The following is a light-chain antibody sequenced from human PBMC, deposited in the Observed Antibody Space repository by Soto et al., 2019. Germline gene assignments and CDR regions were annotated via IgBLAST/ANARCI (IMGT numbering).Light chain of an antibody. CDR1: QGITSF. CDR2: TAS. Sequence: DIKLTQSPSFLSASVGDRVSITCRASQGITSFLAWYQQIPGKAPKLLIYTASTLQRGVPPRFSGSGSGTEFTLTISSLQPEDFGTYYCQQLNSYPLTFGGGTRVAIK. J-gene: IGKJ4*01. V-gene: IGKV1-9*01. CDR3: QQLNSYPLT.